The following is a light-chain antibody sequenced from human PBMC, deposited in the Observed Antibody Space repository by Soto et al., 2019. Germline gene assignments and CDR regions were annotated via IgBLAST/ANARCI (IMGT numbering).Light chain of an antibody. J-gene: IGLJ3*02. CDR2: DTN. Sequence: QAVVAQEPSLTVSPGGTVTLTCDSSTGAVTSGHYPYWFLQKPGQAPRTLIYDTNNRHSWTPARFSGSLLGGKAALTLSGAQPEDEAEYYCLLFYSGPWVFGGGTKLTVL. V-gene: IGLV7-46*01. CDR3: LLFYSGPWV. CDR1: TGAVTSGHY.